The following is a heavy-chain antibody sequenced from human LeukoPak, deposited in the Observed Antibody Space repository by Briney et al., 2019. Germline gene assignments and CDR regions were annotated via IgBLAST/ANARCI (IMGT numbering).Heavy chain of an antibody. V-gene: IGHV3-30*02. J-gene: IGHJ4*02. CDR3: AKDLHGGYSSDY. CDR2: IGYEGVHK. CDR1: GFTFNNFG. Sequence: PGGSLRLSCAASGFTFNNFGKHWVRQAPGKGLEWVSFIGYEGVHKYYADSVKGRFTIPKDNSKATLYLQMNSLRPEDTAVYYCAKDLHGGYSSDYWGQGTLVTVFS. D-gene: IGHD4-23*01.